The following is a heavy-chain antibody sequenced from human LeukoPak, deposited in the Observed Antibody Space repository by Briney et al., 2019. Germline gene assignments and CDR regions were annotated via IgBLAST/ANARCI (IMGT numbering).Heavy chain of an antibody. J-gene: IGHJ4*02. V-gene: IGHV3-7*01. D-gene: IGHD3-16*02. CDR1: GFTFSSYW. CDR2: IKQDGSEK. CDR3: ARAPYDYVWGSYRYSESADY. Sequence: PGGSLRLSCAASGFTFSSYWMSWVRQAPGKGLEWVANIKQDGSEKYYVDSVKGRFIISRDNAKNSLYLQMNSLRAEDTAVYYCARAPYDYVWGSYRYSESADYWGQGTLVTVSS.